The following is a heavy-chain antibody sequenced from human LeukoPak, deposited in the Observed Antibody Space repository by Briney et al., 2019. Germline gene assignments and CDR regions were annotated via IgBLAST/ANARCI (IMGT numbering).Heavy chain of an antibody. CDR3: AREGGSYPNWFDP. CDR1: GGSISSYY. CDR2: IYYSGST. J-gene: IGHJ5*02. Sequence: SETLSLNCTVSGGSISSYYWSRSRQPPGKGLEWIGYIYYSGSTNYNPSLKSRVTISVDTSKNQFSLKLSSVTAADTAVYYCAREGGSYPNWFDPWGQGTLVTVSS. V-gene: IGHV4-59*01. D-gene: IGHD1-26*01.